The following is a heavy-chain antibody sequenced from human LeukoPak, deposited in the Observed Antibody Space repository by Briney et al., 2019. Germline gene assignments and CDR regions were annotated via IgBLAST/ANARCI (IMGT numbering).Heavy chain of an antibody. V-gene: IGHV3-23*01. D-gene: IGHD4/OR15-4a*01. CDR1: GFNFKYYA. J-gene: IGHJ2*01. Sequence: PGGSLRLSCAASGFNFKYYAMTWVRQAPGKGLEWVSSISGSGDYTYYADSVKGRFTISRDNSKDTLYLQVNSLRAEDMAVFYCAKGQDANYLPLDLWGRGTLVTVS. CDR2: ISGSGDYT. CDR3: AKGQDANYLPLDL.